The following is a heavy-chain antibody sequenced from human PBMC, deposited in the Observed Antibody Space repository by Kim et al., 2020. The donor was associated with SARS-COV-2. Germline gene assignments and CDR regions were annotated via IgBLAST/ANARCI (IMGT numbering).Heavy chain of an antibody. J-gene: IGHJ4*02. V-gene: IGHV3-30*18. Sequence: GGSLRLSCAASGFTFSDFGMHWVRQAPGKGLEWVAVISHDGINKYYVDSVKGRFTISRDNSKNTVYLQLNSLRAEDTAVYYCAKQVLGGYEPYNFNYWGQGTLVTVSS. CDR2: ISHDGINK. D-gene: IGHD5-12*01. CDR3: AKQVLGGYEPYNFNY. CDR1: GFTFSDFG.